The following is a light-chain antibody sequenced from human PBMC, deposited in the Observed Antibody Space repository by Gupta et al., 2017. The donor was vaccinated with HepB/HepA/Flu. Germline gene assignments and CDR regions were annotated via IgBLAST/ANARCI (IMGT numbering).Light chain of an antibody. Sequence: DIQLTQSPSFLSASIGDRVTITCRASQGISSYLAWYQQKPGKAPRLLIYVASTLQNPVPPSFSGSGSGLALTLRILKRQPEAIATYYCYGLSTFPLAFGDGTKVDIK. CDR1: QGISSY. CDR2: VAS. V-gene: IGKV1-9*01. J-gene: IGKJ4*01. CDR3: YGLSTFPLA.